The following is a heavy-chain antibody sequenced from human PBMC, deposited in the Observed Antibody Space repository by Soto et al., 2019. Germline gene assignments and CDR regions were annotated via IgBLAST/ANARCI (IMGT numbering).Heavy chain of an antibody. CDR1: GASVAGGSYY. V-gene: IGHV4-30-4*01. J-gene: IGHJ5*02. Sequence: QVQLRESGPGLVKPSQTLSLTCSVSGASVAGGSYYWSWVRQPPGKGLEWIGYIPSRGRPFYNPSLTSRGTISADTSKNQLSLQLTSVTAADTAVYYCARDTYSGYDFGLWGQGNLVTASS. CDR2: IPSRGRP. CDR3: ARDTYSGYDFGL. D-gene: IGHD5-12*01.